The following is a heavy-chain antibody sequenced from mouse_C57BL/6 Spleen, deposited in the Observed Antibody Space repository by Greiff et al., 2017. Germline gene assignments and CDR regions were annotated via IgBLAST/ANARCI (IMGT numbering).Heavy chain of an antibody. Sequence: EVQLKQSGPELVKPGASVKIPCKASGYTFTDYNMDWVKQSHGKSLEWIGDINPNNGGTIYNQKFKGKATLTVDKSSSTAYMELRSLTSEDTAVYYCARLGAPYDYLDYWGKGTTLTVSS. CDR2: INPNNGGT. V-gene: IGHV1-18*01. CDR1: GYTFTDYN. D-gene: IGHD2-3*01. J-gene: IGHJ2*01. CDR3: ARLGAPYDYLDY.